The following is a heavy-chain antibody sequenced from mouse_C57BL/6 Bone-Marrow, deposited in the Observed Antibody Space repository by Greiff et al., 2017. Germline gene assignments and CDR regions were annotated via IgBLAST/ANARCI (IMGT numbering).Heavy chain of an antibody. V-gene: IGHV1-80*01. CDR2: IYPGDGDT. CDR1: GYAFSSYW. J-gene: IGHJ2*01. CDR3: ARLIDYDDGYSFDY. Sequence: LQQSGASVKISCKASGYAFSSYWMNWVKQRPGKGLEWIGQIYPGDGDTNYNGKFKGKATLTADKSSSTAYMQLSSLTSEDSAVYFCARLIDYDDGYSFDYWGQGTTLTVSS. D-gene: IGHD2-4*01.